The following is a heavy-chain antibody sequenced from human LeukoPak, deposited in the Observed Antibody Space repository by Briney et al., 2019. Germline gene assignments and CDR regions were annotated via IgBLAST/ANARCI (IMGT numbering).Heavy chain of an antibody. CDR2: IYYSGST. J-gene: IGHJ3*02. Sequence: SETLSLTCTVSGGSISSYYWSWIRQPPGKGLEWIGYIYYSGSTNYNPSLKSRVTISVDTSKNQFSLRLSSVTAADTAVYYCARDLSSGYYAAFDIWGQGTMVTVSS. CDR1: GGSISSYY. CDR3: ARDLSSGYYAAFDI. D-gene: IGHD3-22*01. V-gene: IGHV4-59*12.